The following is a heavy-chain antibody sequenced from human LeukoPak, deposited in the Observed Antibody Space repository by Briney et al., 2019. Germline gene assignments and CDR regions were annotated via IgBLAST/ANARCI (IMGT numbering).Heavy chain of an antibody. Sequence: ASVKVSCKASGYTFTGYYMHWVRQAAGQGLEWMGWINPNSGGTNYAQKFQGRVTMTRDTSISTAYMELSRLRSDDTAVYYCASTSDYGDLLDYWGQGTLVTVSS. CDR1: GYTFTGYY. J-gene: IGHJ4*02. V-gene: IGHV1-2*02. CDR2: INPNSGGT. CDR3: ASTSDYGDLLDY. D-gene: IGHD4-17*01.